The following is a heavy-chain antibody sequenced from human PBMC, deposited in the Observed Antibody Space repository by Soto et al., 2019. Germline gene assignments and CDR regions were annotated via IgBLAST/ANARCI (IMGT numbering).Heavy chain of an antibody. CDR1: GGAISCYY. CDR2: IYSSGGT. CDR3: ARGQRFSDSFDP. D-gene: IGHD3-3*01. Sequence: SETLSLTCTVSGGAISCYYWTWIRQPAGKGLEWIGRIYSSGGTKYNPSLKSRVDMSLDMSKNQFSLRLNSVTAADTAVYYCARGQRFSDSFDPWGQGTLVTVSS. J-gene: IGHJ5*02. V-gene: IGHV4-4*07.